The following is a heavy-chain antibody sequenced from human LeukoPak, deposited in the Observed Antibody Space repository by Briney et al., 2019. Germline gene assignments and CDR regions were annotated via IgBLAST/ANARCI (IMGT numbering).Heavy chain of an antibody. CDR3: ARAPCVAVANWFDP. CDR1: GGSFSGYY. CDR2: INHSGST. V-gene: IGHV4-34*01. Sequence: PSETLSLTCAVYGGSFSGYYWSWIRQPPGKGLEWIGEINHSGSTNYNPSLKSRVTISVDTSKNQFSLKLSSVTAADTAVYYCARAPCVAVANWFDPWGQGTLVTVSS. J-gene: IGHJ5*02. D-gene: IGHD6-19*01.